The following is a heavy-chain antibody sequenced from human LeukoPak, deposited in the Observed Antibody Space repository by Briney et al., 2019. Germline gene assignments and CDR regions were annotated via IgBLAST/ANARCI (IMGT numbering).Heavy chain of an antibody. CDR1: GFTFSSYG. CDR2: IRYDGSNK. D-gene: IGHD5-18*01. Sequence: PGGSLRLSCAASGFTFSSYGMHWVRQAPGKGLEWVAFIRYDGSNKYYADSVKGRFTISRDNSKNTLYLQMNSLRAEDTAVYYCAKNVDTDFYFDYWGQGTLVTVSS. J-gene: IGHJ4*02. CDR3: AKNVDTDFYFDY. V-gene: IGHV3-30*02.